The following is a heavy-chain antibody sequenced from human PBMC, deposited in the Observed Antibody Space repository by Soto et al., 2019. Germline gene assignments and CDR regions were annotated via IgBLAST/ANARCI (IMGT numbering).Heavy chain of an antibody. Sequence: PSETLSLTCTVSGGSISSSSYYWGWIRQPPGKGLEWIGSIYYSGSTYYNPSLKSRVTISVDTSKNQFSLKLSSVTAADTAVYYCARLFLYCSGGSCSIGQFDYWGQGTLVTVS. J-gene: IGHJ4*02. CDR2: IYYSGST. CDR3: ARLFLYCSGGSCSIGQFDY. D-gene: IGHD2-15*01. CDR1: GGSISSSSYY. V-gene: IGHV4-39*01.